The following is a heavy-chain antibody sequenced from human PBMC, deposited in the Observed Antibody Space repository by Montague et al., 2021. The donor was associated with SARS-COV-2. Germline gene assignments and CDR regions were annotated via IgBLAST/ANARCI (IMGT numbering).Heavy chain of an antibody. CDR3: ARGLGRPGTIFGVAPY. CDR1: GGSFSGYY. V-gene: IGHV4-34*01. D-gene: IGHD3-3*01. J-gene: IGHJ4*02. CDR2: INHSGST. Sequence: SETLSLTCGVYGGSFSGYYWSWIRQPPGKGLQWIGGINHSGSTIYNSSLNSRGTISLDTSKNQFSLKLTSVSAADTAVYYCARGLGRPGTIFGVAPYWGQGTLVTVSS.